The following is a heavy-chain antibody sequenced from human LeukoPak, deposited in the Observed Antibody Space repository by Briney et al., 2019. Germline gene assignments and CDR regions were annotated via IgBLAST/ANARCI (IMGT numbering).Heavy chain of an antibody. CDR1: GFTFSSYA. CDR2: ISSTGDRT. D-gene: IGHD3-22*01. CDR3: ANHFDGSASELWYFDL. V-gene: IGHV3-23*01. J-gene: IGHJ2*01. Sequence: GASLRLSCAASGFTFSSYAMSWVRQDPGKGLEWVSAISSTGDRTYHADSVKGRFTISRDNSKNTLYLQMNSLRVEDTAVYYCANHFDGSASELWYFDLWGRGTLVTVSS.